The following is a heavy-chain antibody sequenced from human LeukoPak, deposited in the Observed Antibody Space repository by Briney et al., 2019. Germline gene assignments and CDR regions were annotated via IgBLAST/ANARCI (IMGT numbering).Heavy chain of an antibody. Sequence: WASVKVSCKASGYTFTGHYIHWVRQAPGQGLEWMGCINPNSGGTDYAQKFQGRVTMTRDTSISTAYMELSRLTSDDTAVYYCAGLSGYDPYYFDYWGQGTLVAVSS. V-gene: IGHV1-2*02. CDR1: GYTFTGHY. J-gene: IGHJ4*02. D-gene: IGHD5-12*01. CDR2: INPNSGGT. CDR3: AGLSGYDPYYFDY.